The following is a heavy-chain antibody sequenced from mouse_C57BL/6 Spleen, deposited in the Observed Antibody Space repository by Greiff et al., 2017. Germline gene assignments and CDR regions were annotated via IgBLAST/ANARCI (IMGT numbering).Heavy chain of an antibody. CDR3: ARGHYDGYLDY. CDR2: IYPRSGNT. D-gene: IGHD2-3*01. V-gene: IGHV1-81*01. CDR1: GYTFTSYG. Sequence: VQLQQSGAELARPGASVKLSCKASGYTFTSYGISWVKQRTGQGLEWIGAIYPRSGNTYYNEKFKGKATLTADKSSSTAYMELRRLTSEYAAVXFCARGHYDGYLDYWGQGTTLTVSS. J-gene: IGHJ2*01.